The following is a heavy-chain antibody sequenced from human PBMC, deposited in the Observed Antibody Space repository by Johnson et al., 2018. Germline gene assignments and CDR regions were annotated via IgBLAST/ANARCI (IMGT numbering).Heavy chain of an antibody. Sequence: QVQLVQSGGGLVKPGGSLRLSCAASGFTFSDYYMTWIRQAPGKGLECVSFISSSGTTIYYADSVKGRFTISRDNAKNSLDLQMNSLRAEDTAVYYCARPQGYSSSWYFYFQPWGQGTLVAVSS. CDR2: ISSSGTTI. J-gene: IGHJ1*01. V-gene: IGHV3-11*01. D-gene: IGHD6-13*01. CDR1: GFTFSDYY. CDR3: ARPQGYSSSWYFYFQP.